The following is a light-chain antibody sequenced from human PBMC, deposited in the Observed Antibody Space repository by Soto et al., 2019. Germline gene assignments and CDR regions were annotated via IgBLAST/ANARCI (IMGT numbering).Light chain of an antibody. CDR2: KAS. J-gene: IGKJ1*01. CDR3: QQYNTYWT. Sequence: IQMTQSPSTLSASVGVRVTITCRASQSISSWLAWYQQKPGKAPTLLIYKASSLESGVPSRFSGSGSWTEFPLTISSLQPDDSATYYCQQYNTYWTFGQGTKVEIK. CDR1: QSISSW. V-gene: IGKV1-5*03.